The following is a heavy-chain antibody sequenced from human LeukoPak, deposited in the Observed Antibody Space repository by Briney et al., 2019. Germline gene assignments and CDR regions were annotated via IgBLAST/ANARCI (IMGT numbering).Heavy chain of an antibody. Sequence: PSETLSLTCTVSAGSINNYYWSWIRQPPGKALEWIGHIHYGGSTNYSPSLKSRVTISVDTSKNQSSLRLSSVTAADTAVYYCARDLLAHTAMAAYDYWGQGTLVSVYS. J-gene: IGHJ4*02. CDR2: IHYGGST. D-gene: IGHD5-18*01. CDR3: ARDLLAHTAMAAYDY. CDR1: AGSINNYY. V-gene: IGHV4-59*01.